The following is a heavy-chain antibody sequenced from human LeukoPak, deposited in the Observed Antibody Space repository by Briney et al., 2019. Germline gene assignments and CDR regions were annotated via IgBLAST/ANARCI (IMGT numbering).Heavy chain of an antibody. Sequence: ASVRVSCKASGYTFTGYYMHWVRQAPGQGLEWMGWINPNSGGTNYAQKFQGRVTMTRDTSISTAYMELSRLRSDDTAVYYCAREDSGGSYRFFSWGQGTLVTVSS. D-gene: IGHD1-26*01. CDR1: GYTFTGYY. J-gene: IGHJ5*02. V-gene: IGHV1-2*02. CDR2: INPNSGGT. CDR3: AREDSGGSYRFFS.